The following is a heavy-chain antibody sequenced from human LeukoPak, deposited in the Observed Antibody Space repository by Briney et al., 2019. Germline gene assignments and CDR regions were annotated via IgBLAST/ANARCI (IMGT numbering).Heavy chain of an antibody. V-gene: IGHV3-7*03. Sequence: PGGSLRLSCAASGFTFSSYWMSWVRQAPGKGLEWVANIKHDGSEKYYVDSVKGRFSISRDNAKNSLYLQMNSLRAEDTAVYYCAKDRGSWGAFDIWGQGTMVTVS. CDR2: IKHDGSEK. CDR1: GFTFSSYW. J-gene: IGHJ3*02. CDR3: AKDRGSWGAFDI. D-gene: IGHD2-2*03.